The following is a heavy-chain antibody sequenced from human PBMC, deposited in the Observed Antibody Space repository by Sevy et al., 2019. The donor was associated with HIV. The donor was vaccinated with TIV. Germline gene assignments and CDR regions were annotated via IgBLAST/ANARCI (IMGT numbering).Heavy chain of an antibody. CDR3: ARDSDNYDILTGCYPFDY. Sequence: ASVKVSCKASGYTFTSYYMHWVRQAPGQGLEWMGIINPSSGSTSYAQKFQGRVTMTRDTSTSTVYMQLSSLRSEDTAVYYCARDSDNYDILTGCYPFDYWGQGTLVTVSS. V-gene: IGHV1-46*01. J-gene: IGHJ4*02. CDR2: INPSSGST. D-gene: IGHD3-9*01. CDR1: GYTFTSYY.